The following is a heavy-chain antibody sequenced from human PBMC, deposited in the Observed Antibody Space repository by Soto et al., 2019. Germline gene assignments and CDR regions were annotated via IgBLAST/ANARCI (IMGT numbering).Heavy chain of an antibody. CDR1: GDSISLSSYY. V-gene: IGHV4-39*01. D-gene: IGHD3-10*01. CDR2: IYYSGST. J-gene: IGHJ1*01. Sequence: QLQLQESGPGLVRPSETLSLICTVSGDSISLSSYYWGWIRQPPGKGLEWIGSIYYSGSTYHNPSLKSRVTISVDTSKNQFSLKLRSVTAADTAVYYCASPHDSGHYYLCQHWGQGTLVTVSS. CDR3: ASPHDSGHYYLCQH.